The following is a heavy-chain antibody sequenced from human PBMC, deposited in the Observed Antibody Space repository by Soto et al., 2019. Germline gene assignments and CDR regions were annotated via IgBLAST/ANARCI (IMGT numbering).Heavy chain of an antibody. Sequence: PSETLSLTCTVSGGSSSSYYWSWIRQPPGKGLEWIGYIYYSGSTNYNPSLKSRVTISVDTSKTQFSLKLSSVTAADTAVYYCARRYGSAFDIWGQGTMVTVSS. CDR2: IYYSGST. J-gene: IGHJ3*02. V-gene: IGHV4-59*01. CDR1: GGSSSSYY. D-gene: IGHD3-10*01. CDR3: ARRYGSAFDI.